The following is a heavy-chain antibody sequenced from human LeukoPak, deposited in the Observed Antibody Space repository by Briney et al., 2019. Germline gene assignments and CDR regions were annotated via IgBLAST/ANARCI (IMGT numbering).Heavy chain of an antibody. V-gene: IGHV3-23*01. Sequence: GGSLRLSCAASGFTFSSYSMNWVRQAPGKGLEWVSAISDDFGTYHADSVKGRFTISRDNSRNTLYLQMTSLRAEDTAVYYCARGNSGHCTGATCYALDYWGQGTLVTVSS. CDR2: ISDDFGT. CDR1: GFTFSSYS. CDR3: ARGNSGHCTGATCYALDY. D-gene: IGHD2-2*01. J-gene: IGHJ4*02.